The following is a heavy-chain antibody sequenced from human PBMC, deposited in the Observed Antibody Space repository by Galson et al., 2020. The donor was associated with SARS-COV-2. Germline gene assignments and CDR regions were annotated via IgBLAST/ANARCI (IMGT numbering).Heavy chain of an antibody. CDR1: GFTFSSYG. CDR2: ISYDGSNK. V-gene: IGHV3-30*18. Sequence: GGSLRLSCAASGFTFSSYGMHWVRQAPGKGLEWVAVISYDGSNKYYADSVKGRFTISRDNSKNTLYLQMNSLRAEDTAVYYCAKDRDYYDSSGPPQYWGQGTLVTVSS. J-gene: IGHJ4*02. CDR3: AKDRDYYDSSGPPQY. D-gene: IGHD3-22*01.